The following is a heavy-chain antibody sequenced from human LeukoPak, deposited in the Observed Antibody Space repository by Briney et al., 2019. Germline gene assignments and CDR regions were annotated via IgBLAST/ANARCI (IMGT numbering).Heavy chain of an antibody. D-gene: IGHD3-10*01. CDR3: ARGVLDSGSFPNRFDP. CDR1: GGSINNYNW. Sequence: SGTLSLTCAVSGGSINNYNWWTWVRQPPGKGLEWIGEIFHSGSTNYNPSLKSRVTISVDKSKNHFSLNLSSVTAADTAFYYCARGVLDSGSFPNRFDPWGQGTLVTVSP. J-gene: IGHJ5*02. V-gene: IGHV4-4*02. CDR2: IFHSGST.